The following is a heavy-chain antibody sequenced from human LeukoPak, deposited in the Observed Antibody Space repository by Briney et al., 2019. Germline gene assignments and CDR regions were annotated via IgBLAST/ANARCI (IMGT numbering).Heavy chain of an antibody. CDR3: ARDRPNYYGSDGHYYRRDGDY. Sequence: QTGGSLRLSCAASGFTFTIYAMSCVRQAPGRGLEWVSSITSRDGTTYYAGSVRGRFTISRDNSKNTLYLQMNSLRVEDTAVYFCARDRPNYYGSDGHYYRRDGDYWGQGTLVTVSS. D-gene: IGHD3-22*01. J-gene: IGHJ4*02. CDR1: GFTFTIYA. CDR2: ITSRDGTT. V-gene: IGHV3-23*01.